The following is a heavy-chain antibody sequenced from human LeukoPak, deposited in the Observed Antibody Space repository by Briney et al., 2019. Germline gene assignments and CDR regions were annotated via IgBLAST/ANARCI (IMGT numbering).Heavy chain of an antibody. CDR1: GYSFTSYW. V-gene: IGHV5-51*01. Sequence: GESLKISCKGSGYSFTSYWIGWVRQMPGKGLEWMGIIYPGDSDTRCSPSFQGQVTISADKSISTAYLQWSSLKASDTAMYYCARHGGNYYDSSGYYYGYWGQGTLVTVSS. CDR3: ARHGGNYYDSSGYYYGY. D-gene: IGHD3-22*01. CDR2: IYPGDSDT. J-gene: IGHJ4*02.